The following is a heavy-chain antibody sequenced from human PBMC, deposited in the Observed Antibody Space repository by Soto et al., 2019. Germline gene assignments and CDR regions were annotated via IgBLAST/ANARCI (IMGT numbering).Heavy chain of an antibody. CDR2: ISSSGSTI. CDR3: ARGYYDSSHYSPYFDY. J-gene: IGHJ4*02. Sequence: PGGSLRLSCAASGFTFSDYYMSWIRQAPGKGLEWVSYISSSGSTIYYADSVKGRFTISRDNAENSLYLQMNSLRAEDKAVYYCARGYYDSSHYSPYFDYWGQGTLVTV. D-gene: IGHD3-22*01. CDR1: GFTFSDYY. V-gene: IGHV3-11*01.